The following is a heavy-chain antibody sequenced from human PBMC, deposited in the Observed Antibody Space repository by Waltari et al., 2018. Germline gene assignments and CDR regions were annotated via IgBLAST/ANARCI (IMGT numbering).Heavy chain of an antibody. J-gene: IGHJ6*02. CDR3: AKDGFWSGTTTYYYGMDV. D-gene: IGHD3-3*01. Sequence: QVQLVESGGGVVQPGRSLRLSCAASGFTFSSYVMHWVRQAPGKGLEWVAVIWYDGSNKYYADSVKGRFTISRDNSKNTLYLQMNSLRAEDTAMYYCAKDGFWSGTTTYYYGMDVWGQGTTVTVSS. CDR1: GFTFSSYV. V-gene: IGHV3-30*18. CDR2: IWYDGSNK.